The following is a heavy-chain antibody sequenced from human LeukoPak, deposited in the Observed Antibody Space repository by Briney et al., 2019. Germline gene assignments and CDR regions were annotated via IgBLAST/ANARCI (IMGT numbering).Heavy chain of an antibody. V-gene: IGHV3-23*01. Sequence: GGSLRLSCAASGFTFSTYGMSWVRQAPGKGLEWVSIISGSGETTYYAESVKGRFAISRDNSKNTLYLQMNSLRAEDTAVYYCAKDPYFYQIDYWGQGTLVTVSS. J-gene: IGHJ4*02. CDR3: AKDPYFYQIDY. CDR2: ISGSGETT. CDR1: GFTFSTYG. D-gene: IGHD2-2*01.